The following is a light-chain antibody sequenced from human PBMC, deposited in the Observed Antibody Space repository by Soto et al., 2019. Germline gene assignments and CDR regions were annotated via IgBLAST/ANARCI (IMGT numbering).Light chain of an antibody. CDR2: DAS. Sequence: THSPSTLSGSVGDRVTITCRASQTISSWLAWYQQKPGKAPKPLIFDASSLQSGVPSRFSGSGSGTEFTLTISSLQPDDFATYYCQQYNTYPWTFGQGTKVDIK. CDR1: QTISSW. CDR3: QQYNTYPWT. V-gene: IGKV1-5*01. J-gene: IGKJ1*01.